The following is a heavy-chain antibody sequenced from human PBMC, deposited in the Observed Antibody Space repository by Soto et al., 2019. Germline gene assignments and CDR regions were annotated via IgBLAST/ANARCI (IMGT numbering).Heavy chain of an antibody. CDR3: AKGGTSHIYGIDV. V-gene: IGHV3-23*01. J-gene: IGHJ6*02. CDR2: IGGTGQYT. CDR1: GFTFQNFV. Sequence: EVQLLETGGGLVQPGGSLRLSCTASGFTFQNFVINWVRQAPGKGLEWVSIIGGTGQYTYYADSVRGRFTFSRDNTENTVYLELNSLRAEDTAIYFWAKGGTSHIYGIDVWGPGTTVIVSS. D-gene: IGHD2-2*01.